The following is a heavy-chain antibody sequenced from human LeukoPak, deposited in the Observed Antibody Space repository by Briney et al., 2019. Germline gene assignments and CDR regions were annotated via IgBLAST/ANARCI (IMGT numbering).Heavy chain of an antibody. D-gene: IGHD6-6*01. CDR3: ARAWSIAAPHLLYWFDP. CDR1: GGSFSGYY. V-gene: IGHV4-59*01. Sequence: SETLSLTCAVYGGSFSGYYWSWIRQPPGKGLEWIGYIYYSGSTNYNPSLKSRVTISVDTSKNQFSLKLSSVTAADTAVYYCARAWSIAAPHLLYWFDPWGQGTLVTVSS. J-gene: IGHJ5*02. CDR2: IYYSGST.